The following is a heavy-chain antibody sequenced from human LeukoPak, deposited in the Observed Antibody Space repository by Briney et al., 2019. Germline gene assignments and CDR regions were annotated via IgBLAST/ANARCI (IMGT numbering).Heavy chain of an antibody. J-gene: IGHJ4*02. D-gene: IGHD3-9*01. V-gene: IGHV1-2*02. CDR2: INPNSGGT. Sequence: ASVKVSCKASGYTFTGYYMHWVRQAPGQGLEWMGWINPNSGGTNYAQKLQGRVSMTTDTSTSTAYMELRSLRSDDTAVYYCAREWGYFGAFDYWGQGTLVTVSS. CDR1: GYTFTGYY. CDR3: AREWGYFGAFDY.